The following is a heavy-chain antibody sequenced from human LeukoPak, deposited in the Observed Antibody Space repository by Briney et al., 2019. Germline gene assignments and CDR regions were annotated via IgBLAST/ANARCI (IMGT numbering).Heavy chain of an antibody. D-gene: IGHD3-22*01. J-gene: IGHJ4*02. V-gene: IGHV7-4-1*02. Sequence: GASVKVSCKASGYTFTSYAMNWVRQAPGQGLEWMGWINTNTGNPTYAQGFTGRFVFSLDTSVSTAYLQISSLKAEDTAVYYCARGPRITMIVVAKERRFDYWGQGTLVTVSS. CDR1: GYTFTSYA. CDR2: INTNTGNP. CDR3: ARGPRITMIVVAKERRFDY.